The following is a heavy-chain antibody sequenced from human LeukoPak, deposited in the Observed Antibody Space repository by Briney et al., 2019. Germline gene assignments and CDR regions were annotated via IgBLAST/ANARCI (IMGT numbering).Heavy chain of an antibody. CDR2: IYYSGST. D-gene: IGHD5-12*01. CDR1: GGSVSSGSYY. Sequence: SETLSLTCTVSGGSVSSGSYYWSWIRQPPGKGLEWIGYIYYSGSTNYNPSLKSRVTISVDTSKNQFSLKLSSVTAADTAVYYCARTRGYSGYATGNWFDPWGQGTLVTVSS. CDR3: ARTRGYSGYATGNWFDP. V-gene: IGHV4-61*01. J-gene: IGHJ5*02.